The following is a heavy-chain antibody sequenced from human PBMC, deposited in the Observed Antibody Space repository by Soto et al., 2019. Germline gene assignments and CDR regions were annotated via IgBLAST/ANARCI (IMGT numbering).Heavy chain of an antibody. CDR1: GGTFSSYA. Sequence: GASVKVSCKASGGTFSSYAISWVRQAPGQGLEWMGGIIPIFGTANYAQKFQGRVTITADESTSTAYMELSSLRSEDTAVYYCARVISGWYVGTDYWGQGTLVTVSS. D-gene: IGHD6-19*01. J-gene: IGHJ4*02. CDR2: IIPIFGTA. V-gene: IGHV1-69*13. CDR3: ARVISGWYVGTDY.